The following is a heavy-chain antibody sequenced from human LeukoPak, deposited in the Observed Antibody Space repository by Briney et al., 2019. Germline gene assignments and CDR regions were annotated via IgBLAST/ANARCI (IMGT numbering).Heavy chain of an antibody. V-gene: IGHV4-4*02. CDR1: GGSISSSNW. CDR2: IYHSGST. D-gene: IGHD6-19*01. Sequence: PSGTLSLTCAVSGGSISSSNWWSWVRQPPGKGLEWIGEIYHSGSTNYNPSLKSRVTISVDKSKNQFSLKLSSVTAADTAVYYCARKKYSSGWYGPDYYYYMDVWGKGTTVTVSS. J-gene: IGHJ6*03. CDR3: ARKKYSSGWYGPDYYYYMDV.